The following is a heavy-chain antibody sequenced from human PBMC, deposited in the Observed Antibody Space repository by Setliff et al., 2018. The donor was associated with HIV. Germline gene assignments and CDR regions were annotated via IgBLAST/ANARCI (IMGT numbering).Heavy chain of an antibody. CDR3: ARELSGSYRYFDY. CDR2: IYNSGST. V-gene: IGHV4-4*08. Sequence: SETLSLTCNVSGDSISNHYWNWIRQPPGKGLEWIATIYNSGSTNYNPSLKSRVTISVDTSKNQFSLKLSSVTAADTAVYYCARELSGSYRYFDYWGQGTLVTVSS. CDR1: GDSISNHY. D-gene: IGHD1-26*01. J-gene: IGHJ4*02.